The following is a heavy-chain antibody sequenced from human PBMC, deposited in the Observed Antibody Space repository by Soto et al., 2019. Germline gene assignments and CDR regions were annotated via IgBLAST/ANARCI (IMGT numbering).Heavy chain of an antibody. D-gene: IGHD1-1*01. CDR3: ARRPLGTQDLDY. CDR1: GYSFPSYW. Sequence: PGEPLNISCKGSGYSFPSYWNGWVRQMPGKGLEWMGISYPGDSDTRYSPSFQGQVTISADKSISTAYLQWSSLKASDTAMYYCARRPLGTQDLDYWGQGTLVTVSS. V-gene: IGHV5-51*01. CDR2: SYPGDSDT. J-gene: IGHJ4*02.